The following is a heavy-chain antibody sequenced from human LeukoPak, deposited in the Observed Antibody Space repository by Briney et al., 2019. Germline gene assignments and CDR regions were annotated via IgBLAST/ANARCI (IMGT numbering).Heavy chain of an antibody. J-gene: IGHJ4*02. Sequence: SETLTLTCTVSGDSISNYYRSWIRQSPGKELEWIGYMYNQGNTIYNPSLKSRDTISTDTSKNQFSLRLTSVTAADTAVYYCARAEKAVTGTLDSWGQGTLITVSS. CDR3: ARAEKAVTGTLDS. CDR1: GDSISNYY. CDR2: MYNQGNT. V-gene: IGHV4-59*01. D-gene: IGHD6-19*01.